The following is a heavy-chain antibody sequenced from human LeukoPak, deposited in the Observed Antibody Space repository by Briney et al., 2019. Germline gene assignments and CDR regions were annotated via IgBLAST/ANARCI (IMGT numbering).Heavy chain of an antibody. CDR1: GFTFSSYE. CDR3: ARQRFYGDYAGDY. J-gene: IGHJ4*02. V-gene: IGHV3-48*03. CDR2: ISSRGSTI. D-gene: IGHD4-17*01. Sequence: PGGSLRLSCAASGFTFSSYEMNWVRQAPGKGLEWVSYISSRGSTIYYADSVKGRFTISRDNAKNSLYLQMNSLRAEDTAVYYCARQRFYGDYAGDYWGQGTLVTVSS.